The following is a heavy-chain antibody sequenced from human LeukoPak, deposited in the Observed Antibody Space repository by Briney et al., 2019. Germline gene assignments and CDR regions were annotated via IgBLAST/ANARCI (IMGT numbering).Heavy chain of an antibody. CDR1: GFTFSTYG. CDR2: IRYDGVEK. V-gene: IGHV3-30*02. Sequence: PGGSLRLSCAASGFTFSTYGMHWVRQAPGKGLEWVSFIRYDGVEKYYGDSVKGRFTISRDNSKNTLYPQMNSLRVEDTAVYYCAKDVVGQQWLENYWGQGTLVTVSS. J-gene: IGHJ4*02. D-gene: IGHD6-19*01. CDR3: AKDVVGQQWLENY.